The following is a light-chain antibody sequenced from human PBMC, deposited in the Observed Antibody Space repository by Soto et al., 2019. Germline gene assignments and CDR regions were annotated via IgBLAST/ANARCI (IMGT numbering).Light chain of an antibody. CDR1: QSVSNN. Sequence: EIVMTQSPATLSVSPGERATLSCRASQSVSNNLAWYQQKPGQAPRLLIYGASTRATGIPGRFSGSGSGAEFTLTISSLQSEDFAVYYCHQYNNWPPLTFGGGTKVEIK. CDR2: GAS. V-gene: IGKV3-15*01. CDR3: HQYNNWPPLT. J-gene: IGKJ4*01.